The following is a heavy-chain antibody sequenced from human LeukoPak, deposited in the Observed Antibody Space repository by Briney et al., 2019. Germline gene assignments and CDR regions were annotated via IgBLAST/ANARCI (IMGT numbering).Heavy chain of an antibody. J-gene: IGHJ4*02. CDR2: IYWDDDK. CDR1: GFSLSISGVG. V-gene: IGHV2-5*02. D-gene: IGHD4-11*01. Sequence: SGPTLVNPTQTLTLTCTFSGFSLSISGVGVGWIRQPPGKALEWLALIYWDDDKRYSPPLKSRLTITKDTSKNQIVLTMTNMDPVDTATYYCAHWFSTVSAFDYWGQGTLVTVSS. CDR3: AHWFSTVSAFDY.